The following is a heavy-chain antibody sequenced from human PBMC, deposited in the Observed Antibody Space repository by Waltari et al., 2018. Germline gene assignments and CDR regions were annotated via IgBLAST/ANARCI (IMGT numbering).Heavy chain of an antibody. CDR1: GFALRDDG. V-gene: IGHV3-7*01. D-gene: IGHD3-10*01. CDR3: ARDSYRLSYYLDV. CDR2: IKYDGSDK. J-gene: IGHJ6*02. Sequence: EVLLVESGGGLVQPGGSLRLAWGAGGFALRDDGMGWVRQAPGKGLDWVANIKYDGSDKYNVDSVEGRFTISRDNAKNSLYLQMNNLRAEDTAVYYCARDSYRLSYYLDVWGQGATVTVSS.